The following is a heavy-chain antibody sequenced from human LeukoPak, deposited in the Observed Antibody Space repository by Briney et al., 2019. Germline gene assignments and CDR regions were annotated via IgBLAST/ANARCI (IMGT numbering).Heavy chain of an antibody. J-gene: IGHJ5*02. V-gene: IGHV1-2*06. Sequence: GASVKVSCKASGYTFTGYYMHWVRQAPGRGLEWMGRINPNSGGTNYAQKFQGRVTMTRDTSISTAYMELSRLRSDDTAVYYCAREAYGGNSRWFDPWGQGTLVTVSS. CDR1: GYTFTGYY. D-gene: IGHD4-23*01. CDR2: INPNSGGT. CDR3: AREAYGGNSRWFDP.